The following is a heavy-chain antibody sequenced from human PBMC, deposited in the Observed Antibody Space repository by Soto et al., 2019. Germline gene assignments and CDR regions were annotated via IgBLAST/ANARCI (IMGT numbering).Heavy chain of an antibody. CDR2: ISNDGNSK. CDR1: GFTFSSYG. CDR3: ARQDIETSAMVEY. V-gene: IGHV3-30*03. J-gene: IGHJ4*02. Sequence: QVQLVESGGGVVQPGRSLRLSCAASGFTFSSYGMHWVRQAPGKGLEWAAVISNDGNSKYYADSVKGRFTISRDNSKNALYLQINSLRAEDTAVYYCARQDIETSAMVEYWGQGTLVTVSS. D-gene: IGHD5-18*01.